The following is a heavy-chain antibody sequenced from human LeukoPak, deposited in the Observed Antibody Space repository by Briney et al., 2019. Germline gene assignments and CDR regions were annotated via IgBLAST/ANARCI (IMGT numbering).Heavy chain of an antibody. D-gene: IGHD5/OR15-5a*01. CDR1: GGSISSYY. V-gene: IGHV4-4*07. CDR3: ARDRGTVSALYYFDY. J-gene: IGHJ4*02. Sequence: TSETLSLTSTVSGGSISSYYWSWIRQPAGKGLEWIGRIYTSGSTNYNPSLKSRVTMSVDTSKNQFSLKLSSVTAADTAVYYCARDRGTVSALYYFDYWGQGTLVTVSS. CDR2: IYTSGST.